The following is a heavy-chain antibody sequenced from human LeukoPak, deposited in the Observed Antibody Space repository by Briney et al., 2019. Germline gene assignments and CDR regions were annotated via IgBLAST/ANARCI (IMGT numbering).Heavy chain of an antibody. CDR1: GITLSNYG. Sequence: GGSLRLSCVVSGITLSNYGMSWVRQAPGKGLEWVSGISERGGSTNYADSVKGRFIISRDTSKNTVYPQMNSLRVEDTAVYFCAKRGIVIRAVIIIGFHKEAYYFDYWGQGILVTVSS. V-gene: IGHV3-23*01. CDR3: AKRGIVIRAVIIIGFHKEAYYFDY. D-gene: IGHD3-10*01. J-gene: IGHJ4*02. CDR2: ISERGGST.